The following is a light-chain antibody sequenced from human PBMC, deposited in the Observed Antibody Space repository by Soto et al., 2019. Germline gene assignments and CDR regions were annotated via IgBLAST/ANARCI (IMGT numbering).Light chain of an antibody. CDR3: QHSFSPLCT. CDR2: AAS. Sequence: DIQMTQSPSSLSASVGDRVTITCRASQSISNYLNWYQQKPGKAPKLLIYAASSMQSGVPSRFSSSRSETDFTLTISRLQPDDSATYYCQHSFSPLCTFGQGTKVEV. CDR1: QSISNY. J-gene: IGKJ1*01. V-gene: IGKV1-39*01.